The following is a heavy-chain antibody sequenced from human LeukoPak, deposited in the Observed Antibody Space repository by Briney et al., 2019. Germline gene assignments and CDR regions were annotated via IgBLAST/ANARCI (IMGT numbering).Heavy chain of an antibody. J-gene: IGHJ4*02. D-gene: IGHD3-22*01. V-gene: IGHV3-23*01. CDR1: GFTFSSYA. CDR3: VKDPPRWGTMVVVVTPD. Sequence: GGSLRLSCAASGFTFSSYAMSWVRQAPGKGLEWVSAISGSGGSTYYADSVKGRFTISRDNSKNTLYLQMNSLRAEDTAVYYCVKDPPRWGTMVVVVTPDWGQGTLVTVSS. CDR2: ISGSGGST.